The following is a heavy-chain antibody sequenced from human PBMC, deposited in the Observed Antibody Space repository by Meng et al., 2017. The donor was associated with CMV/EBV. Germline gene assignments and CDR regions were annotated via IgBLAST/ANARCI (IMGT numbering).Heavy chain of an antibody. CDR1: GDTFTDYY. V-gene: IGHV1-2*02. CDR2: INPNSGDT. CDR3: TRDAHLTTVTPNWFDP. J-gene: IGHJ5*02. Sequence: QVQLVQAGAELRKPGASGKVSCKASGDTFTDYYMHWVRQAPGQGLEWMGCINPNSGDTNYAQKFQGRVTMTRDTSISTAYMELSRLRSDDTAVYYCTRDAHLTTVTPNWFDPWGQGTLVTVSS. D-gene: IGHD4-17*01.